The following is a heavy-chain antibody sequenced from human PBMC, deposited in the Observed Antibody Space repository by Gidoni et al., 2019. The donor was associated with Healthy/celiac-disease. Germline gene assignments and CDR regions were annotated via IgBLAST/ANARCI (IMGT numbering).Heavy chain of an antibody. D-gene: IGHD6-13*01. CDR2: IYYRGST. CDR3: ARLTAATNIDY. J-gene: IGHJ4*02. CDR1: GGSISSSSYY. V-gene: IGHV4-39*01. Sequence: QLQLQESGPGLVKPSETLSLTCTVSGGSISSSSYYWGWIRQPPGKGLEWLGSIYYRGSTYYNPSLKSRVTISVDTSKNQFSLKLSSVTAADTAVYYCARLTAATNIDYWGQGTLVTVSS.